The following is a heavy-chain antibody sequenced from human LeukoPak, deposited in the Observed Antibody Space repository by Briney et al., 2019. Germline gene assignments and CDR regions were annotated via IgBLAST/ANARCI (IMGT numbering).Heavy chain of an antibody. J-gene: IGHJ4*02. CDR3: ARVAEGFDY. Sequence: GASVKVSCKVSGYTLTELSMHWVRQAPGKGLEWMGGFDPEDGETIYAQKFQGRVTMTTDTSTSTAYMELRSLRSDDTAVYYCARVAEGFDYWGQGTLVTVSS. V-gene: IGHV1-24*01. CDR1: GYTLTELS. D-gene: IGHD1-14*01. CDR2: FDPEDGET.